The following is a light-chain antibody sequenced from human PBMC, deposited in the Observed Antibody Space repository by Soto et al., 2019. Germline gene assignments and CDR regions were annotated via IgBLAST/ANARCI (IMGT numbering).Light chain of an antibody. Sequence: EIVMTQSPATLSVSPGERATLSCRASQTINNNVAWYQLKDGQVPRLVIYGASTRATDIPARFSCSRSGTEFTLTIITLQSEDFEEYHCQQYKNWYQTFGQGTKGDIK. CDR2: GAS. J-gene: IGKJ1*01. V-gene: IGKV3-15*01. CDR1: QTINNN. CDR3: QQYKNWYQT.